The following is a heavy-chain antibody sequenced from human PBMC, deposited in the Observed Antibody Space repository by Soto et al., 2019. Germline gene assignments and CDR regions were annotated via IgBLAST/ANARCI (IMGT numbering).Heavy chain of an antibody. D-gene: IGHD6-13*01. Sequence: GGSLRLSCAASGFTFSSYGMHWVRQAPGKGLEWVAVISYDGSNKYYADSVKGRFTISRDNSKNTLYLQMNSLRAEETAVYYCAKKGRSWSHRFDPWGQGNLVTVSS. V-gene: IGHV3-30*18. CDR1: GFTFSSYG. CDR2: ISYDGSNK. CDR3: AKKGRSWSHRFDP. J-gene: IGHJ5*02.